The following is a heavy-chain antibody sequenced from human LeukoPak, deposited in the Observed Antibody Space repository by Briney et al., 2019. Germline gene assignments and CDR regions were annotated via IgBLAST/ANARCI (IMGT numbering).Heavy chain of an antibody. V-gene: IGHV5-51*01. CDR1: GYSFTSYW. CDR2: IYPGDSDT. CDR3: ARLPGYCSSTSCYNYYYYGMDV. Sequence: GESLKISCKGSGYSFTSYWIGWVRQMPGKGLEWMGIIYPGDSDTRYSPSFQGQVTISADKSISTAYLQWSSLKASDTAMYYCARLPGYCSSTSCYNYYYYGMDVWGQGTTATVSS. J-gene: IGHJ6*02. D-gene: IGHD2-2*02.